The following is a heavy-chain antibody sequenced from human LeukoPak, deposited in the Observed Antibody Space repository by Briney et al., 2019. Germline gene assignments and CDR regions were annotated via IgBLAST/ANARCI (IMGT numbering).Heavy chain of an antibody. CDR2: ISGSGGST. Sequence: PGGSLRLSCAASGFTFNNAWMSWVRQAPGKGLEWVSAISGSGGSTYYADSVKGRFTISRDNSKNTLYLQMNSLRAEDTAVYYCAKVPGITIFGVVDYWGQGTLVTVSS. CDR1: GFTFNNAW. V-gene: IGHV3-23*01. J-gene: IGHJ4*02. D-gene: IGHD3-3*01. CDR3: AKVPGITIFGVVDY.